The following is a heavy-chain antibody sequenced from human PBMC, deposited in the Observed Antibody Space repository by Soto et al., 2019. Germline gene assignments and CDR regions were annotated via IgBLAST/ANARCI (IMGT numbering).Heavy chain of an antibody. J-gene: IGHJ6*02. CDR3: AREGYGDYDVNYYGMDV. V-gene: IGHV3-33*01. Sequence: GGSLRLSCAASGFTFSSYGMHWVRQAPGKGLEWVAVIWYDGSNKYYADSVKGRFTISRDNSKNTLYLQMNSLRAEDTAVYYCAREGYGDYDVNYYGMDVWGQGTTVTVSS. D-gene: IGHD4-17*01. CDR2: IWYDGSNK. CDR1: GFTFSSYG.